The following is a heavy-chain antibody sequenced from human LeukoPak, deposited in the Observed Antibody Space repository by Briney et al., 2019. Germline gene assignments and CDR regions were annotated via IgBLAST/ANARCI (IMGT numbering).Heavy chain of an antibody. CDR2: IYYSGST. J-gene: IGHJ1*01. CDR3: ARGDACSGGSCSTQYFQH. V-gene: IGHV4-59*01. CDR1: GGSISSYY. D-gene: IGHD2-15*01. Sequence: PSETLSLTCTVSGGSISSYYWSWIRQPPGKGLEWIGYIYYSGSTNYNPSLKSRVTISVDTSKNQFSLKLSSVTAADTAAYYCARGDACSGGSCSTQYFQHWGQGTLVTVSS.